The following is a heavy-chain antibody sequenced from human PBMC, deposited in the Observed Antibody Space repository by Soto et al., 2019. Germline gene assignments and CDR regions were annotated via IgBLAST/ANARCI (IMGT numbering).Heavy chain of an antibody. CDR2: IAYDGRVQ. Sequence: QEQLVESGGDVVQPGRSLRLSCAAAGFTFTSNAMHSVRQAPGRGLEWVAVIAYDGRVQQYTDSVKGRFTISRDDSTNILYPRMNSLRDEAMALYYSAGDKSQGAPDYLDSWGQGTLVTVSS. J-gene: IGHJ4*02. V-gene: IGHV3-30*04. CDR1: GFTFTSNA. CDR3: AGDKSQGAPDYLDS.